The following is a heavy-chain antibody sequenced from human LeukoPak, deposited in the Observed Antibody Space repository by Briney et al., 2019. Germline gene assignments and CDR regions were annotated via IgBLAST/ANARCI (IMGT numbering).Heavy chain of an antibody. CDR3: VKDFKNYGLDY. Sequence: GGSLRLSCSASGFTFSSYAMHWVRQAPGKGLEYVSAISSNGGSTYYADSVKGRFTISRDNSKNTLYLQMSSLRAQDTAVYYCVKDFKNYGLDYWGQGTLVTVSS. J-gene: IGHJ4*02. CDR2: ISSNGGST. CDR1: GFTFSSYA. D-gene: IGHD3-16*01. V-gene: IGHV3-64D*06.